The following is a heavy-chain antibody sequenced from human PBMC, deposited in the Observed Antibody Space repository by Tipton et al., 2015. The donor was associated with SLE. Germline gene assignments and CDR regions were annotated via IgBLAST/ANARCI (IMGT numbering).Heavy chain of an antibody. CDR1: GGTFSSYT. V-gene: IGHV1-18*01. CDR2: ISAYNGNT. J-gene: IGHJ3*02. CDR3: ALRSKLGLGCAFDI. Sequence: QLVQSGPEVKKPGSSVKVSCKASGGTFSSYTISWVRQAPGQGLEWMGWISAYNGNTNYAQKLQGRVTMTTDTSTSTAYMELRSLRSDDTAVYYCALRSKLGLGCAFDIGGQGTMVTVAS. D-gene: IGHD1-7*01.